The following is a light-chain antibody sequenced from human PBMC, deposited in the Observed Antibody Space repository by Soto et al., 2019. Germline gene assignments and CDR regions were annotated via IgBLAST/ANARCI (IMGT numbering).Light chain of an antibody. Sequence: EIVLTQSPGILSLSPGERASLSCGASQSITSSFLAWYQQKPGQAPRLLLYGASSRATGIHDRCSGTGSQTDFTLTINRLEAEDVVGYYCQQYENSPITFGQGTRLEIK. CDR2: GAS. V-gene: IGKV3-20*01. CDR1: QSITSSF. CDR3: QQYENSPIT. J-gene: IGKJ5*01.